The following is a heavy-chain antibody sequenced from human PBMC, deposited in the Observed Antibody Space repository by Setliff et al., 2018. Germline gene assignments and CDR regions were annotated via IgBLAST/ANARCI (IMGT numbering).Heavy chain of an antibody. CDR1: GFNFHDYA. V-gene: IGHV3-9*01. Sequence: GGSLRLSCAASGFNFHDYAMHWVRQVPGKGLEWVSGISWNSGSTGYAGSVKGRFTISRDNAKKSLYLQMNSLRAEDTAVYSCARQIDVGYSSDWYLCAFDIWGQGTMVTVSS. CDR2: ISWNSGST. CDR3: ARQIDVGYSSDWYLCAFDI. D-gene: IGHD6-19*01. J-gene: IGHJ3*02.